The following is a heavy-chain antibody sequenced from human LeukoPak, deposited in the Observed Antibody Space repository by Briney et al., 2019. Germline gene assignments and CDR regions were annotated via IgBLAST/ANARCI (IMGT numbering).Heavy chain of an antibody. V-gene: IGHV3-48*01. CDR1: GFTFSSYS. D-gene: IGHD3-10*01. CDR3: ARGVGNYYYYMDV. J-gene: IGHJ6*02. CDR2: ISSSSSTI. Sequence: GGSLRLSCAASGFTFSSYSMNWVRQAPGKGLEWVSYISSSSSTIYYADSVKGRFTISRDNAKNSLYLQMNSLRAEDTAVYYCARGVGNYYYYMDVWGQGTTVTVSS.